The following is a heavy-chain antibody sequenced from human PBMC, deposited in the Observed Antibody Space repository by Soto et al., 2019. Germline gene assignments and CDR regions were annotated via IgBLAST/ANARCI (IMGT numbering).Heavy chain of an antibody. V-gene: IGHV4-30-2*01. D-gene: IGHD1-26*01. CDR3: ARYRGATITFDY. CDR2: IYHSGST. Sequence: TLALACAFFGASISSGGYSGSWIRQPPGKGLEWIGYIYHSGSTYYNSSLKSRVTISVDMSKNQLSLKLSSVTAADTAVYYCARYRGATITFDYWGQGTLVTVSS. CDR1: GASISSGGYS. J-gene: IGHJ4*02.